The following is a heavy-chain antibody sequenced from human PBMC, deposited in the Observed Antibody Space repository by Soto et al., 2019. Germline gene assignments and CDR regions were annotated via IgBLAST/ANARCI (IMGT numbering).Heavy chain of an antibody. CDR1: GFTFSMYW. V-gene: IGHV3-74*01. J-gene: IGHJ4*02. CDR2: INDDGIST. CDR3: TRGPRPHPTGTGAF. D-gene: IGHD3-10*01. Sequence: EVQLVESGGGLVQPGGSLRLSCAASGFTFSMYWMHWVRQVPGKGPEWVSRINDDGISTNYADSVKGRFTISRDNAKNTLYLQMNALRVEDTGVYFCTRGPRPHPTGTGAFWGQGTLVTVSS.